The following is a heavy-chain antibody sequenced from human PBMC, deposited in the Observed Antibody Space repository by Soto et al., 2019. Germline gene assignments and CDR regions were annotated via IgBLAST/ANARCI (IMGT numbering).Heavy chain of an antibody. CDR2: IYYSGST. CDR3: ARQVPAAIRLGWFDP. Sequence: SETLSLTCTVSGGSISRSTYYWGWIRQPPGKGLEWIGSIYYSGSTYYRPSLKSRVTISVDTSKNQFTLKLSSVTAADTAVYYCARQVPAAIRLGWFDPWGQGTLVTVSS. V-gene: IGHV4-39*01. D-gene: IGHD2-2*02. J-gene: IGHJ5*02. CDR1: GGSISRSTYY.